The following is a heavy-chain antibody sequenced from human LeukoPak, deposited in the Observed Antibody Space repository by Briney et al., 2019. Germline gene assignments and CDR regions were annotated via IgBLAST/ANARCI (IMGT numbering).Heavy chain of an antibody. J-gene: IGHJ4*02. V-gene: IGHV4-34*01. CDR3: ARGGYNRY. D-gene: IGHD5-24*01. Sequence: SETLSLTCAVYGGSFSGYYWSWIRQPPGKGLEWIGEINHRGSTNYNPSLKSRVTISVDTSKNQFSLKLSSVTAADTAVYYCARGGYNRYWGQGTLVTVSS. CDR2: INHRGST. CDR1: GGSFSGYY.